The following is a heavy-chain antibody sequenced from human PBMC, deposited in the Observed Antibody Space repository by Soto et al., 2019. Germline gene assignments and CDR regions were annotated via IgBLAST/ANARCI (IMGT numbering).Heavy chain of an antibody. J-gene: IGHJ4*02. CDR2: INAGNGNT. D-gene: IGHD1-1*01. CDR1: GYTFTSYA. CDR3: ARHNPFDY. V-gene: IGHV1-3*01. Sequence: QVQLVQSGAEVKKPGASVKVSCKASGYTFTSYAMHWVRQAPGQRLEWMGWINAGNGNTKYSQKFQGRVTITRATSESTAYMELSSLRSEDTAVYYCARHNPFDYWGQGTLVTVSS.